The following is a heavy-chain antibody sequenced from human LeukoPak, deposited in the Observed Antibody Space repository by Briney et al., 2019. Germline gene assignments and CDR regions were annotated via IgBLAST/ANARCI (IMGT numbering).Heavy chain of an antibody. D-gene: IGHD2-21*02. V-gene: IGHV3-11*04. J-gene: IGHJ6*03. CDR2: ISSSGSTI. CDR1: GFTFSDYY. CDR3: ARGDAYYYYYMDV. Sequence: GGSLRLSCAASGFTFSDYYMSWIRQAPGKGLEWVSYISSSGSTIYYADSVKGRFTISRDNTKNSLYLQMNSLRAEDTAVYYCARGDAYYYYYMDVWGKGTTVTVSS.